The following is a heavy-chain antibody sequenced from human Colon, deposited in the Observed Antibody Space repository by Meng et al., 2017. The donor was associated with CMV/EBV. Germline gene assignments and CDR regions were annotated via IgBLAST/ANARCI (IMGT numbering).Heavy chain of an antibody. J-gene: IGHJ6*02. CDR2: ISGDAEST. CDR1: GFAFSSFA. Sequence: GESLKISCAASGFAFSSFAMIWVRQAPGKGLEWVSAISGDAESTYYADSVRGRFTISRDKSENTLYLQMNSLRAEDTAVYYCARPMARGIINYYYYGLDVWGQGTTVTAP. D-gene: IGHD3-10*01. CDR3: ARPMARGIINYYYYGLDV. V-gene: IGHV3-23*01.